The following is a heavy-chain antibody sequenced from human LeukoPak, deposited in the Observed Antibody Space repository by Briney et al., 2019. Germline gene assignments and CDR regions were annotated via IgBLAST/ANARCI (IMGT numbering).Heavy chain of an antibody. J-gene: IGHJ4*02. Sequence: GGSLRLSCAASGFTFSSYAMSWVRQAPGKGLEWVSAISGSGGSTYYADSVKGRFTISRDNSKNTLYLQMNSLRAEDTAVYYCARDYKFRGWYAILDYWGQGTLVTVSS. D-gene: IGHD6-19*01. CDR3: ARDYKFRGWYAILDY. V-gene: IGHV3-23*01. CDR2: ISGSGGST. CDR1: GFTFSSYA.